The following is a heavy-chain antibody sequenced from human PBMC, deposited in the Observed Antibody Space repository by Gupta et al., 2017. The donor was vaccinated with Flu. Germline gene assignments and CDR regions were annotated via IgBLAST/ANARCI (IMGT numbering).Heavy chain of an antibody. V-gene: IGHV1-2*02. CDR1: GYTFTDYY. CDR2: INPNSGAT. CDR3: VREWTAASSQSPPWDY. J-gene: IGHJ4*02. Sequence: QVQLVQSGAEGKKPGASVKVSCKASGYTFTDYYMQWVRQAPGQGLEWMGKINPNSGATNYAEKFQGRVSMTRDTSISTTYMELSRLTSDDTAVYYCVREWTAASSQSPPWDYWGQGTLVTVSS. D-gene: IGHD3/OR15-3a*01.